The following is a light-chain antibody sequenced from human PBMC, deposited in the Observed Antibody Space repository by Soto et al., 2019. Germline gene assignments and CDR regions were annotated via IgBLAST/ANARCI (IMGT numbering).Light chain of an antibody. Sequence: SLGDRVTITCRASQTISSWLAWYQQKPGKAPKLLIYKASTLKSGVPSRFSGSGFGTEFTLTIRSLQADDFATYYCLQYENYSWTFGQGTKVDIK. CDR3: LQYENYSWT. CDR1: QTISSW. CDR2: KAS. J-gene: IGKJ1*01. V-gene: IGKV1-5*03.